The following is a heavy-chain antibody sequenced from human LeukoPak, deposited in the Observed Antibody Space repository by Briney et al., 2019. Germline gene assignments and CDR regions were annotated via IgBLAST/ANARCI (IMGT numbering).Heavy chain of an antibody. CDR1: GFIFNNYA. V-gene: IGHV3-23*01. J-gene: IGHJ4*02. CDR2: ISGTGSA. Sequence: GWSLRLSCAASGFIFNNYAMSWVRQAPGRGLQWVSAISGTGSAYYADSVKGRLTISRDNSKNTLFLQMNSLRAEDTALYYCAKEGGSAWDYFDSWGQGTLVTVSS. D-gene: IGHD6-19*01. CDR3: AKEGGSAWDYFDS.